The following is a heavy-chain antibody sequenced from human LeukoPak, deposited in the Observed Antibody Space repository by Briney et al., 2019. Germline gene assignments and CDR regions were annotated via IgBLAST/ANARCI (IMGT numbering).Heavy chain of an antibody. J-gene: IGHJ4*02. V-gene: IGHV5-51*01. CDR3: ARHGAVAVADTGSFDF. CDR2: IYPGDSDT. Sequence: GESLKISCKGSGYSFTSYWLGWVRQMPGKGLEWMGIIYPGDSDTRYSPSFQGHVTISADKSISSVYLQWRSLRASDTAMYYCARHGAVAVADTGSFDFWGQGALVSVSS. D-gene: IGHD6-19*01. CDR1: GYSFTSYW.